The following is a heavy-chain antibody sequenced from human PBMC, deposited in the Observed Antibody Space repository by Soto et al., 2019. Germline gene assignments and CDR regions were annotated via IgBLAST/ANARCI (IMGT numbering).Heavy chain of an antibody. V-gene: IGHV3-30-3*01. D-gene: IGHD3-10*01. Sequence: GGSLRLSCAASGFTFSSYAMHWVRQAPGKGLEWVAVISYDGSNKYYADSVKGRFTISRDNSKNTLYLQMNSLRAEDTAVYYCAGRGYGSGSYPVPPLDYWGQGTLVTVSS. CDR3: AGRGYGSGSYPVPPLDY. J-gene: IGHJ4*02. CDR2: ISYDGSNK. CDR1: GFTFSSYA.